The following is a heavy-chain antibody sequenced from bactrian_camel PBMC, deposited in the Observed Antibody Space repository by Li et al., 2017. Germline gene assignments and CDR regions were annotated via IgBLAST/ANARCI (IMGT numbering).Heavy chain of an antibody. CDR3: AATATDRFACRTRYVKMFQD. CDR1: VSGYISGTAC. CDR2: IDIDGTT. V-gene: IGHV3S53*01. D-gene: IGHD1*01. Sequence: GSLTLSCAASVSGYISGTACMGWFLQVRGKEREGVAAIDIDGTTTYTDSVNGRFIISRDITKNTVYLQKNSLKPEDTAMYDCAATATDRFACRTRYVKMFQDRGQGTKVKVS. J-gene: IGHJ4*01.